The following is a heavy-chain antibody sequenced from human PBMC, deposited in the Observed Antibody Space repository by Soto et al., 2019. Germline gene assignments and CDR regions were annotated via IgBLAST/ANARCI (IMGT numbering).Heavy chain of an antibody. V-gene: IGHV2-5*02. CDR2: ICWDDDK. Sequence: QITLKASGPTLVKPTQTLTLTCTFSGFSLSTSGVGAGWIRQPPGKALEWLAVICWDDDKRYSPSLKSRLTITRGTSKNQVVLTMADMDPVDTATNYSAHMDYGFYGMDVWGQGTTVTVSS. D-gene: IGHD3-10*01. CDR1: GFSLSTSGVG. J-gene: IGHJ6*02. CDR3: AHMDYGFYGMDV.